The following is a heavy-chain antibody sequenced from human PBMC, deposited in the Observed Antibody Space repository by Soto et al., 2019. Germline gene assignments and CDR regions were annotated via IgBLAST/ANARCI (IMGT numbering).Heavy chain of an antibody. CDR1: GGSMTSHY. D-gene: IGHD3-3*01. CDR3: ARGQRFSDWFDP. V-gene: IGHV4-4*07. Sequence: SETLSLTCTVSGGSMTSHYWTWIRQPAGKGLEWIGRVYSSGGTHYNPSLKSRVTISLDTSKNQFSLRLLSVTDADTAVYFCARGQRFSDWFDPWGQGTLVTVSS. CDR2: VYSSGGT. J-gene: IGHJ5*02.